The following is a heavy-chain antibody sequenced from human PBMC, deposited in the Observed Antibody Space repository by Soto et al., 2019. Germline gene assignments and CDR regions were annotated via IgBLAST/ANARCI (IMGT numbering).Heavy chain of an antibody. J-gene: IGHJ6*02. CDR3: ARDLPPDYIVTTAYYYHGMDL. CDR1: GGTFSSYS. D-gene: IGHD5-12*01. Sequence: QVQLVQSGAEVKKPGSSVKVSCKASGGTFSSYSISWVRQAPGQGLEWMGRIIPILNIANYAPNFQGRVTITADKFTGTAAMELSSLRSEHPALYYCARDLPPDYIVTTAYYYHGMDLWGQGNTVTVSS. CDR2: IIPILNIA. V-gene: IGHV1-69*08.